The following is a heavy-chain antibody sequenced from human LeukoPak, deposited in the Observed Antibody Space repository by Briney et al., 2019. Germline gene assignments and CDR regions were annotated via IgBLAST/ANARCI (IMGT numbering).Heavy chain of an antibody. CDR2: IYYSGST. J-gene: IGHJ4*02. CDR1: GGSISSSSYY. V-gene: IGHV4-39*01. Sequence: SETLSLTCTVSGGSISSSSYYWGWIRQPPRKGLEWIGSIYYSGSTYYNPSLKSRVTISVDTSKNQFSLKLSSVTAADTAVYYCASLPRGGSYLGGFDYWGQGTLVTVSS. CDR3: ASLPRGGSYLGGFDY. D-gene: IGHD1-26*01.